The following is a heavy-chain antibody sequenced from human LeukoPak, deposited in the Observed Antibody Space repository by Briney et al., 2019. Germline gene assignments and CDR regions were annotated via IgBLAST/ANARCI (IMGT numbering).Heavy chain of an antibody. Sequence: GASVKVSCKASGGTFSNYAISWVRQAPGQGLEWMGGIIPIFDTADYAQKFQGRLTITADESTSTAYMELSSLRSEDTAVYYCASGRRGYSYGYIDYWGQGTLVTVSS. D-gene: IGHD5-18*01. CDR3: ASGRRGYSYGYIDY. J-gene: IGHJ4*02. V-gene: IGHV1-69*13. CDR2: IIPIFDTA. CDR1: GGTFSNYA.